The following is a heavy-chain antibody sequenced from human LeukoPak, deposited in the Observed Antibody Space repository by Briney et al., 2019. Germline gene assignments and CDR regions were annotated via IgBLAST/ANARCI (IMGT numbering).Heavy chain of an antibody. Sequence: PSETLSLTCTVSGGSISSYYWSWIRQPPGKGLEWIGYIYYSGSTNYNPSLKSRVTISVDTSKNQFSLKLSSVTAADTAVYCCARLPGRYYYYGMDVWGQGTTVTVSS. CDR2: IYYSGST. CDR3: ARLPGRYYYYGMDV. CDR1: GGSISSYY. D-gene: IGHD2-2*01. J-gene: IGHJ6*02. V-gene: IGHV4-59*08.